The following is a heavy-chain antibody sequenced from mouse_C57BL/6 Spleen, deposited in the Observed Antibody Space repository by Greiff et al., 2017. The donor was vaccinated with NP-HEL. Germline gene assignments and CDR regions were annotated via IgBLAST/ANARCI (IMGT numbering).Heavy chain of an antibody. CDR2: ISYDGSN. D-gene: IGHD2-5*01. CDR3: ARGDSNYVPYAMDY. V-gene: IGHV3-6*01. CDR1: GYSITSGYY. Sequence: ESGPGLVKPSQSLSLTCSVTGYSITSGYYWNWIRQFPGNKLEWMGYISYDGSNKYNPSLKNRISITRDTSKNQFFLKLNSVTTEDTATYYCARGDSNYVPYAMDYWGQGTSVTVSS. J-gene: IGHJ4*01.